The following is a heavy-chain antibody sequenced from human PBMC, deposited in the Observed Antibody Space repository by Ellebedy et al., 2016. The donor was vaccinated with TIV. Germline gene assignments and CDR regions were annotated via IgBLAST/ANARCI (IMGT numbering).Heavy chain of an antibody. D-gene: IGHD6-25*01. J-gene: IGHJ4*02. CDR2: LNPRRGAT. Sequence: AASVKVSCKASGYTFTGYYIHWVRQAPGQGLEWMGWLNPRRGATKSAQKFQGRVTMTRDTSISTAFMELSSLRSDDTALYYCARGYSSGRYPFDSWGQGTLVTVSP. CDR3: ARGYSSGRYPFDS. CDR1: GYTFTGYY. V-gene: IGHV1-2*02.